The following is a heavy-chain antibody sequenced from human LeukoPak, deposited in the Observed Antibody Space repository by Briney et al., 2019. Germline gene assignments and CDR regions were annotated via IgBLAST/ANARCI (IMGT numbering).Heavy chain of an antibody. J-gene: IGHJ6*02. Sequence: ASVKVSCKASGYTFTGYYMHWVRQAPGQGLEWMGWINPNSGGTNYAQKFQGRVTMTGDTSISTAYMELSRLRSDDTAVYYCARQSTSYYYYGMDVWGQGTTVTVSS. CDR2: INPNSGGT. CDR1: GYTFTGYY. V-gene: IGHV1-2*02. D-gene: IGHD2-2*01. CDR3: ARQSTSYYYYGMDV.